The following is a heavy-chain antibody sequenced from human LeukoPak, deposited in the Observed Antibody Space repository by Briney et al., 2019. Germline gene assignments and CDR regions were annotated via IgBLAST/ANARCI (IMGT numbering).Heavy chain of an antibody. Sequence: KPSETLSLTCTVSGGSISGYYWTWIRQPAGKGLEWIGRIYTSGSTNYNPSLKSRATMSVDTSRNQFSLKLSTVTAADTAVYYCARRPTGDPKFDYWGQGALVTVSS. CDR3: ARRPTGDPKFDY. D-gene: IGHD7-27*01. V-gene: IGHV4-4*07. CDR1: GGSISGYY. J-gene: IGHJ4*02. CDR2: IYTSGST.